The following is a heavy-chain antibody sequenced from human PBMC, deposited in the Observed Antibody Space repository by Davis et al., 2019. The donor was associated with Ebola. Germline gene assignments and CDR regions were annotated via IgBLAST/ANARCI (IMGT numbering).Heavy chain of an antibody. Sequence: GESLKISCAASGFTFSDYYMSWIRQAPGKGLEWVSYISSSSSYTNYADSVKGRFTISRDNAKNSLYLQMNSLRAEDTAVYYCARGDGYNSLDYWGQGTLVTVSS. D-gene: IGHD5-24*01. CDR2: ISSSSSYT. J-gene: IGHJ4*02. V-gene: IGHV3-11*06. CDR1: GFTFSDYY. CDR3: ARGDGYNSLDY.